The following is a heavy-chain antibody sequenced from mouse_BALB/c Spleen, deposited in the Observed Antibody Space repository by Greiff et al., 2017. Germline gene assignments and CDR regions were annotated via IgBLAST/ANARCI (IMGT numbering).Heavy chain of an antibody. D-gene: IGHD2-4*01. CDR1: GFTFSDFY. J-gene: IGHJ4*01. V-gene: IGHV7-1*02. CDR2: SRNKANDYTT. Sequence: EVKLVESGGGLVQPGGSLRLSCATSGFTFSDFYMEWVRQPPGKRLEWIAASRNKANDYTTEYSASVKGRFIVSRDTSQSILYLQMNALRAEDTAIYYCARDADMITTDYAMDYWGQGTSVTVSS. CDR3: ARDADMITTDYAMDY.